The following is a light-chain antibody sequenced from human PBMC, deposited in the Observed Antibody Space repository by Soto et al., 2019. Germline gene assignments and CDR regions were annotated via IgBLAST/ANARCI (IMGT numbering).Light chain of an antibody. J-gene: IGLJ1*01. CDR3: SSYTSSITPYV. Sequence: SYVLTQPPSVSVAPGQTASISCGGNNIGSKSVHWYQHIPGQAPVLVVYDDRDRPSGIPERFSGSNSGSAATLTISGLQADDEAEYYCSSYTSSITPYVFGTGTKLTVL. CDR1: NIGSKS. V-gene: IGLV3-21*02. CDR2: DDR.